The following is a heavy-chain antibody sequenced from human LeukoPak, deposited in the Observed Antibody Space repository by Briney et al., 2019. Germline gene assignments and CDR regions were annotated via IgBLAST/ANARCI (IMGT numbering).Heavy chain of an antibody. Sequence: ASVKVSCKASGYTFTSYGISWVRQAPGQGLEWMGWISAYNGNTNYAQKLQGRGTMTTDTSTSTAYMELRSLRSDDTAVYYCASDRKYYYGSGSYPFDYWGQGTLVTVSS. CDR1: GYTFTSYG. J-gene: IGHJ4*02. V-gene: IGHV1-18*01. CDR3: ASDRKYYYGSGSYPFDY. D-gene: IGHD3-10*01. CDR2: ISAYNGNT.